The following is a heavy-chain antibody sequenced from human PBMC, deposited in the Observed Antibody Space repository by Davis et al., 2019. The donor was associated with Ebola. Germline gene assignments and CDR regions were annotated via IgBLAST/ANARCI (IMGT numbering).Heavy chain of an antibody. CDR3: ARGDIVTDQVEYFDY. Sequence: AASVKVSCKASGGTFSSYAISWVRQAPGQGLEWMGGIIPIFGTANYAQKFQGRVTISADESTNTAYMELSSLRSEDTAGYYCARGDIVTDQVEYFDYWGQGTLVTVSS. CDR1: GGTFSSYA. J-gene: IGHJ4*02. CDR2: IIPIFGTA. D-gene: IGHD5-12*01. V-gene: IGHV1-69*13.